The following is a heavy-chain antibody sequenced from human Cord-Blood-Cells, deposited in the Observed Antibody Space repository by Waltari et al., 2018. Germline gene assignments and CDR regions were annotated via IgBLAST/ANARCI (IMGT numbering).Heavy chain of an antibody. V-gene: IGHV4-61*09. CDR1: GGSISSGSYY. D-gene: IGHD6-6*01. CDR2: IYTSGST. Sequence: QVQLQESGPGLVKPSQTLSLTCTVSGGSISSGSYYWSWIRQPAGKGLEWIGYIYTSGSTNYNPSLKSRATISVDTSKNQFSLKLSSVTAADTAVYYCARGGIAARPNWFDPWGQGTLVTVSS. J-gene: IGHJ5*02. CDR3: ARGGIAARPNWFDP.